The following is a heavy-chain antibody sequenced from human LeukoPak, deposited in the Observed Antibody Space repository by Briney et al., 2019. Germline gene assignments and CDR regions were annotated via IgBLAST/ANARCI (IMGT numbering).Heavy chain of an antibody. CDR2: ISSSSSYI. D-gene: IGHD3-10*01. CDR3: AKDSAFYYIDV. Sequence: GGSLRLSCAASGFTFSSYSMNWVRQAPGKGLEWVSSISSSSSYIYYADSVKGRFTISRDNAKNSLYLQMNSLRAEDTAVYYCAKDSAFYYIDVWGKGTTVIISS. V-gene: IGHV3-21*01. CDR1: GFTFSSYS. J-gene: IGHJ6*03.